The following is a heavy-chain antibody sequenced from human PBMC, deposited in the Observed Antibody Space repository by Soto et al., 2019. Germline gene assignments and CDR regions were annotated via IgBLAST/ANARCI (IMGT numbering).Heavy chain of an antibody. J-gene: IGHJ6*02. Sequence: SETLSLTCTVSGGSISSYYWSWIRQPPGKGLEWIGYIYYSGSTNYNPSLKSRVTISVDTSKNQFSLKLSSVTAADTAVYYCARDNGYSYGGDYYYGMDVWGQGTTVTVSS. D-gene: IGHD5-18*01. CDR2: IYYSGST. CDR1: GGSISSYY. V-gene: IGHV4-59*01. CDR3: ARDNGYSYGGDYYYGMDV.